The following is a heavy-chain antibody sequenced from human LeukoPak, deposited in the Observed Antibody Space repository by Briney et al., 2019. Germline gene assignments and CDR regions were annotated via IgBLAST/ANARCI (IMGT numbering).Heavy chain of an antibody. CDR3: AREGGGDYGEGFDY. CDR2: IGTRSTSM. J-gene: IGHJ4*02. V-gene: IGHV3-21*01. CDR1: RYTTLSKYC. Sequence: GGSLRLSRASSRYTTLSKYCINWVRQAPGQGLEWRSRIGTRSTSMYYADSVGCRFSISRDNAKNSLYLQMNSLRAEDTAVYYCAREGGGDYGEGFDYWGQGTLVTVSS. D-gene: IGHD4/OR15-4a*01.